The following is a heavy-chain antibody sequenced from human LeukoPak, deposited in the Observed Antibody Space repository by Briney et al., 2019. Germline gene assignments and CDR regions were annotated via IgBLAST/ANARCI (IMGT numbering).Heavy chain of an antibody. CDR2: IYSGGST. D-gene: IGHD3-22*01. CDR3: ARDHYYDSNGYGFCCMDV. Sequence: PGGSLRLSCAASGFTVSSNYMTWVRQAPGKGLEWVSVIYSGGSTYYADSVKGRFTISRDNSKNTLYLQTNSLRAEDTAVYYCARDHYYDSNGYGFCCMDVWGKGTTVTVSS. J-gene: IGHJ6*03. V-gene: IGHV3-53*01. CDR1: GFTVSSNY.